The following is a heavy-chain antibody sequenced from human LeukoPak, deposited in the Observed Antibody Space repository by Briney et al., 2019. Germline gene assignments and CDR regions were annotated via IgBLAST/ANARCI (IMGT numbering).Heavy chain of an antibody. V-gene: IGHV4-59*02. Sequence: SETLSLTCTGSGGSVNSYYWSWIRQPPGKGLEWLGYIDYSGNTKYSPSLQSRRTISVDTSKNQFSLKLTSVTAADTATNYCASTVGWRQFGLAIYDWGQGTLVTVSS. D-gene: IGHD3-16*02. CDR3: ASTVGWRQFGLAIYD. CDR2: IDYSGNT. CDR1: GGSVNSYY. J-gene: IGHJ4*02.